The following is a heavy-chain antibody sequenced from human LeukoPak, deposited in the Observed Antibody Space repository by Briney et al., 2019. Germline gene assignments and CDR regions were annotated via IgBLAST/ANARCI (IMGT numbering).Heavy chain of an antibody. Sequence: PSQTLSLTCTVSGGSISSGDYYWGWIRQPPGKGLEWIGYIYYSGSTYYNPSLKSRVTISIDTSKNQFSLKLSSVTAADTAVYYCAREGGWFGDHTFDYWGQGTLVTVSS. V-gene: IGHV4-30-4*01. CDR3: AREGGWFGDHTFDY. CDR2: IYYSGST. D-gene: IGHD3-10*01. CDR1: GGSISSGDYY. J-gene: IGHJ4*02.